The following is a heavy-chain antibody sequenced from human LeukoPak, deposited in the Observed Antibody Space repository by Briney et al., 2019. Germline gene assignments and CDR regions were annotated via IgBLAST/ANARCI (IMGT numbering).Heavy chain of an antibody. CDR1: GITYSSYA. CDR3: AKHKGPYVRYDRFDP. CDR2: ISFSGGAT. D-gene: IGHD1-14*01. Sequence: GGSLRLSCAASGITYSSYAMTWVRQAPGKGLEWVSSISFSGGATYFADSVKGRFTISRDNSKNTLFLQMDSLRAEDTAVYYCAKHKGPYVRYDRFDPWGQGTLVTVSS. V-gene: IGHV3-23*01. J-gene: IGHJ5*02.